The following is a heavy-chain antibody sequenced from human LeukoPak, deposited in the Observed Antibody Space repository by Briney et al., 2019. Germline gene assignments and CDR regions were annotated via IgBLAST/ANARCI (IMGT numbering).Heavy chain of an antibody. Sequence: PGGSLRLSCAASGFTFSDYYMSWIRQAPGKGLEWVSYISSSGSTIYYADSVKGRFTISRDSAKNSLYLQMNSLRAEDTAVYYCARDCSSTSCYDAFDIWGQGTMVTVSS. D-gene: IGHD2-2*01. CDR3: ARDCSSTSCYDAFDI. CDR2: ISSSGSTI. V-gene: IGHV3-11*01. J-gene: IGHJ3*02. CDR1: GFTFSDYY.